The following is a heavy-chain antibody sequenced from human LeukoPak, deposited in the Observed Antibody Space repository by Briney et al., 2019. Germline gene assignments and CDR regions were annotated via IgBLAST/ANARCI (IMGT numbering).Heavy chain of an antibody. CDR2: IKTKADGGPT. D-gene: IGHD6-13*01. CDR3: TTPLTGYSSSRGDY. J-gene: IGHJ4*02. CDR1: GFTFRNTW. V-gene: IGHV3-15*01. Sequence: PGGSLRLSCAASGFTFRNTWMNWVRQAPGKGLEWVGQIKTKADGGPTDYATPVKGRFTTSTDESKNTLYLQMNSLETEDTALYYCTTPLTGYSSSRGDYWGQGTLVTVSS.